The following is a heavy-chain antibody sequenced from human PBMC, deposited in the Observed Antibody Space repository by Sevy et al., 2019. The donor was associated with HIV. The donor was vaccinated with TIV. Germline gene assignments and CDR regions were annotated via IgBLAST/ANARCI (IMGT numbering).Heavy chain of an antibody. Sequence: SETLSLTCTVSGGSISTSSYYWGWIRQPPGKALEWIGSLHYSGSTYYNPSLKSRVTISADTSKNQFSLKVTSVTAADTAVYYCARGLSGNIDYWGQGTLVTVSS. CDR3: ARGLSGNIDY. CDR2: LHYSGST. D-gene: IGHD1-20*01. CDR1: GGSISTSSYY. V-gene: IGHV4-39*01. J-gene: IGHJ4*02.